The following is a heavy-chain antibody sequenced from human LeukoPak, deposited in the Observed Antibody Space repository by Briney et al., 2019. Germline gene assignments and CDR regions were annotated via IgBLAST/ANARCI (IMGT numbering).Heavy chain of an antibody. J-gene: IGHJ6*02. CDR2: IKQDGSEK. V-gene: IGHV3-7*05. CDR1: GVTFSSSW. CDR3: AGGIGMDL. D-gene: IGHD1-14*01. Sequence: GGSLRLSCAASGVTFSSSWMSWVRQAPGKGLEWVASIKQDGSEKYYVDFVKGRFSIFRDNAKNSLYLQMNSLGADDTAVYYCAGGIGMDLWGQGTTVTVSS.